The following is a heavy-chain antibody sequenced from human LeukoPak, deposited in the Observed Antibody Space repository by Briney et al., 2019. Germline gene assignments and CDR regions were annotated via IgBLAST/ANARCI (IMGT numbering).Heavy chain of an antibody. CDR2: NTSSGSTI. V-gene: IGHV3-11*01. CDR3: ARDLFPSTTAYFDY. CDR1: GFTFSVYY. J-gene: IGHJ4*02. D-gene: IGHD4-11*01. Sequence: GGSLRLSCAACGFTFSVYYVRWVRQAPGRARVWVLYNTSSGSTIFCADAVEGRFPISRDDATNSLYLQMNSLRAEDTAVYYCARDLFPSTTAYFDYWGQGTLVTVSS.